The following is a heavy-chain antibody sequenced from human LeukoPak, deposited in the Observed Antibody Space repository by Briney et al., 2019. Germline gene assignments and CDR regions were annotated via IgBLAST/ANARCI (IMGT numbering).Heavy chain of an antibody. D-gene: IGHD3-10*01. Sequence: KPSETLSLTCTVSGGSVSSGSYYWSWIRQPPGKGLEWIGYIYYSGSTNYNPSLKSRVTISVDTSKNQFSLKLSSVTAADTAVYYCARTSGSYCIDYWGQGTLVTVSS. CDR1: GGSVSSGSYY. CDR2: IYYSGST. CDR3: ARTSGSYCIDY. J-gene: IGHJ4*02. V-gene: IGHV4-61*01.